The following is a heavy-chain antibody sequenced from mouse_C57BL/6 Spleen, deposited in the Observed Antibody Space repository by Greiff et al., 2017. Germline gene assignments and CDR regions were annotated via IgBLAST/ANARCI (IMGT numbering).Heavy chain of an antibody. J-gene: IGHJ2*01. Sequence: VQLQQPGAELVRPGSSVKLSCKASGYTFTSYWLDWVKQRPGQGLEWIGNIYPSDSETHYNQKFKDKATLTVDKSSSTAYMQLSSLTSEESAVYCCTRSNWDLYYFDYWGQGTTLTVSS. CDR1: GYTFTSYW. D-gene: IGHD4-1*01. CDR2: IYPSDSET. CDR3: TRSNWDLYYFDY. V-gene: IGHV1-61*01.